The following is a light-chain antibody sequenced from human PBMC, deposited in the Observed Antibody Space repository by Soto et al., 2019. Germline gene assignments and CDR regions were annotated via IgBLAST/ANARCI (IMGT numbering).Light chain of an antibody. Sequence: DLQMTQSPSSVSASVGDRVTITCRASQGISSYLAWYQQKPGRAPKLLISAASSLQSGVPSRFSGSGSGTDCTFTISSLQPADFATYYCQQTMTFPLTFGGGTKVEI. CDR1: QGISSY. CDR2: AAS. V-gene: IGKV1-12*01. J-gene: IGKJ4*01. CDR3: QQTMTFPLT.